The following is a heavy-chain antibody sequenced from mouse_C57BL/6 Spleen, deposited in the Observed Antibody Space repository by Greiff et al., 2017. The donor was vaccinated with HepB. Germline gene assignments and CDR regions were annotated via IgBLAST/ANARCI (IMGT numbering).Heavy chain of an antibody. V-gene: IGHV3-6*01. Sequence: EVQLQQSGPGLVKPSQSLSLTCSVTGYSITSGYYWNWIRQFPGNKLEWMGYISYDGSNNYNPSLKNRISITRDTSKNQFFLKLNSVTTEDTATYYCASEDGYAYAMDYWGQGTSVTVSS. D-gene: IGHD2-2*01. J-gene: IGHJ4*01. CDR2: ISYDGSN. CDR1: GYSITSGYY. CDR3: ASEDGYAYAMDY.